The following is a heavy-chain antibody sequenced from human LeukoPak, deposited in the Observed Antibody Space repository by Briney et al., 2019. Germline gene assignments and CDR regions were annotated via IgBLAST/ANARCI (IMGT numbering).Heavy chain of an antibody. CDR3: AKPLRTNFDY. CDR2: ISGGGGST. Sequence: GSLRLSCAASGFTVRSYAMSGVRQAQGKGLEGVSAISGGGGSTYYADSVKGRFTISRDNSKTMLYLQMNSMRADDTAEYYCAKPLRTNFDYWGQGTLVTVSS. CDR1: GFTVRSYA. V-gene: IGHV3-23*01. J-gene: IGHJ4*02. D-gene: IGHD1-1*01.